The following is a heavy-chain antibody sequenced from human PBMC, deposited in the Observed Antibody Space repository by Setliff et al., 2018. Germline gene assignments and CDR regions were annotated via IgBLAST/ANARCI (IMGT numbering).Heavy chain of an antibody. D-gene: IGHD2-15*01. CDR1: GYTFTAYY. CDR3: ARGEHIVSGDFYHYIDV. J-gene: IGHJ6*03. CDR2: INPNAGNI. Sequence: ASVKVSCKASGYTFTAYYIHWVRQAPGQGLEWMGWINPNAGNINYIQKFQSRVTMTRDTSISTAYMELRRLKSDDTAVYYCARGEHIVSGDFYHYIDVWGKGTTVTVSS. V-gene: IGHV1-2*02.